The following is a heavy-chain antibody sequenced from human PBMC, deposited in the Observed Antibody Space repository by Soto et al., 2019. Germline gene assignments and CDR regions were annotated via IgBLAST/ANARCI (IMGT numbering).Heavy chain of an antibody. CDR3: ARDLYSSGWYGNH. CDR1: GFTFSSYG. V-gene: IGHV3-33*01. Sequence: QVQLVESGGGVVQPGRSLRLSCAASGFTFSSYGMHWVRQAPGKGLEWVAVIWYDGSNKYYADSVKGRFTISRDNSKNTLYLQMNSLRAEDTAVYYCARDLYSSGWYGNHWGQGTLVTVSS. J-gene: IGHJ5*02. D-gene: IGHD6-19*01. CDR2: IWYDGSNK.